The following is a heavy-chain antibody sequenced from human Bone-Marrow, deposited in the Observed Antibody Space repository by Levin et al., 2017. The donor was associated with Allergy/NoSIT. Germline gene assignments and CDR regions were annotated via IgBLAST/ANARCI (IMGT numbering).Heavy chain of an antibody. CDR2: IYYSGST. J-gene: IGHJ4*02. V-gene: IGHV4-30-4*01. D-gene: IGHD2-15*01. CDR1: GDSMSSGDDY. CDR3: ARCSGGTCYSGVDS. Sequence: PSETLSLTCTVSGDSMSSGDDYWSWIRQPPGKGLEWIGYIYYSGSTYYNPSLKSRVIMSVDTSKNHFSLKSGSATAADTAVYYCARCSGGTCYSGVDSWGQGTLVTVSS.